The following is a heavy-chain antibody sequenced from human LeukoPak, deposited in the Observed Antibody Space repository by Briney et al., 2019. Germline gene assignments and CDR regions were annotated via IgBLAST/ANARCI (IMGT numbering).Heavy chain of an antibody. J-gene: IGHJ6*03. CDR2: VYHSGSS. CDR1: GYSITSGYY. V-gene: IGHV4-38-2*01. Sequence: PSETLSLTCAVSGYSITSGYYWGWIRQPPGKGLGWIGSVYHSGSSYYNPSLKSRVTLSVDTSRNQFSLKLSSVTAADTAVYYCASQPAYNYMDVWGEGTTVTVSS. D-gene: IGHD2-2*01. CDR3: ASQPAYNYMDV.